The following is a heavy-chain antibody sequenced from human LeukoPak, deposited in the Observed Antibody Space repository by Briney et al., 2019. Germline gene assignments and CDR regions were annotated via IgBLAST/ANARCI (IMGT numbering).Heavy chain of an antibody. J-gene: IGHJ5*02. CDR1: GYTFTGYY. V-gene: IGHV1-2*02. CDR3: ASGTSGMVRGVVNNWFDP. Sequence: ASVKVSCKASGYTFTGYYMHWVRQAPGQGLEWMGWINPNSGGTNYAQKFQGRVTMTRDTSISTAYMELSRLRSDDTAVYYCASGTSGMVRGVVNNWFDPWGQGTLVTVSS. CDR2: INPNSGGT. D-gene: IGHD3-10*01.